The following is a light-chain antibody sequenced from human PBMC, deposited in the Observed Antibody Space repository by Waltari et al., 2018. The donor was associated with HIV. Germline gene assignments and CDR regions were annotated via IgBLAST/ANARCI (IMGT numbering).Light chain of an antibody. CDR3: QQRDYWPLT. J-gene: IGKJ4*01. CDR1: QSINRY. CDR2: DAS. Sequence: EVVLTQSPATLSLSPGERATLACRASQSINRYLAWYQQKPGRAPRLLMYDASISATGIPARFSGTASGTDFTRTINSLEPEDFAVYYCQQRDYWPLTFGGGTKVEI. V-gene: IGKV3-11*01.